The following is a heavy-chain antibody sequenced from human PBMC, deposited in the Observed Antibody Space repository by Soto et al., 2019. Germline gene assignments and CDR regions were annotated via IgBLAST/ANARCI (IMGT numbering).Heavy chain of an antibody. CDR2: ISNSGNT. J-gene: IGHJ4*02. CDR1: GGSGRSDGYY. CDR3: ARGVGSSPPRY. Sequence: SETLSLTCTVSGGSGRSDGYYWSWIRQPPGKGLEWIGFISNSGNTKFNPSLKSRVTISLDTSKNQFSLRLTSVTAADTAVYYCARGVGSSPPRYWGRGTLVTVSS. V-gene: IGHV4-61*08. D-gene: IGHD3-9*01.